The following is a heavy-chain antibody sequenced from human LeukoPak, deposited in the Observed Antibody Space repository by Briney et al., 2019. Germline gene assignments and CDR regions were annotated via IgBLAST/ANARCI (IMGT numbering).Heavy chain of an antibody. CDR2: INPNSGGT. Sequence: ASVKDSCKASGYTFTGYYMHWVRQAPGQGLEWMGWINPNSGGTNYAQKFQGRVTMTRDTSISTAYMELSRLRSDDTAVYYCARAGYSSGWYDYWGQGTLVTVSS. CDR1: GYTFTGYY. D-gene: IGHD6-19*01. CDR3: ARAGYSSGWYDY. V-gene: IGHV1-2*02. J-gene: IGHJ4*02.